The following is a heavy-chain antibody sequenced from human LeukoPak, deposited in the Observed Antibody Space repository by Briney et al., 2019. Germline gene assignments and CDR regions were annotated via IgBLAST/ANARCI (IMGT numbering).Heavy chain of an antibody. CDR2: ISGSGGRT. Sequence: GGSLRLSCAASGFTFSSYAMSWVRQAPGKGLEWVAAISGSGGRTYYADAMKGRFTISRDNAKSTLYLQMNSLRAEDTAVYNCAKDREGGSRLRGWFDPWGQGTLVTVSS. CDR3: AKDREGGSRLRGWFDP. J-gene: IGHJ5*02. D-gene: IGHD3-10*01. V-gene: IGHV3-23*01. CDR1: GFTFSSYA.